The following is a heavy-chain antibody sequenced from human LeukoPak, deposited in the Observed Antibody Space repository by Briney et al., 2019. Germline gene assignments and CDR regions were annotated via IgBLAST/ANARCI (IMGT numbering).Heavy chain of an antibody. CDR2: INHSGST. CDR3: ARGGLSRWIAAAGRRWFDP. J-gene: IGHJ5*02. V-gene: IGHV4-39*07. D-gene: IGHD6-13*01. CDR1: GGSISSGSYY. Sequence: SETLSLTCTVSGGSISSGSYYWSWIRQPPGKGLEWIGEINHSGSTNYNPSLKSRVTISVDTSKNQFSLKLSSVTAADTAVYYCARGGLSRWIAAAGRRWFDPWGQGTLVIVSS.